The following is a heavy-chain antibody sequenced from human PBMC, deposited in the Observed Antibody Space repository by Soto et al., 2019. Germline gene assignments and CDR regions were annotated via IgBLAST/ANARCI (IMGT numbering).Heavy chain of an antibody. CDR3: ASAAAGYWYFDL. D-gene: IGHD6-13*01. J-gene: IGHJ2*01. V-gene: IGHV1-69*01. Sequence: QVQLVQSGAGMKKPGSSVKVSCKASGGTFSRYAISWVRQAPGQGLEWMGGIIPIFGTPKYAQKFQGRATITADESTSTTYMELSSLRPEDTAIYYCASAAAGYWYFDLWGRGTLVTVSS. CDR1: GGTFSRYA. CDR2: IIPIFGTP.